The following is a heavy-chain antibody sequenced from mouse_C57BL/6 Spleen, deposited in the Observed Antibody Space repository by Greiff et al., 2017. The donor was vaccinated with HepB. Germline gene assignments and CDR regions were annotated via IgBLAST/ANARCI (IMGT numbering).Heavy chain of an antibody. Sequence: VQLQQSGAELMKPGASVKLSCKATGYTFTGYWIEWVKQRPGHGLEWIGEILPGSGSTNYNEKFKGKATFTADTSSNTAYMQLSSLTTEDSAIYDCERVSDDYDGTDYAMDYWGQGTTVTVSS. J-gene: IGHJ4*01. D-gene: IGHD2-4*01. CDR2: ILPGSGST. CDR3: ERVSDDYDGTDYAMDY. V-gene: IGHV1-9*01. CDR1: GYTFTGYW.